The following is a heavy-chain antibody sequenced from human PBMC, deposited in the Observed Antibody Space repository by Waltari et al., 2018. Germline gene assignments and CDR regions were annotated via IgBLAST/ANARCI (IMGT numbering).Heavy chain of an antibody. Sequence: QVQLVQSGAEVKKPGASVKVSCKASGYTFTGYYMHWVRQAPGQGLEWMGWINPNSGGTNYAQKFQGRVTMTRDTSISTAYMELSRLRSDDTAVYYCARENSYYDFWSGYYQTYYYYGMDVWGQGTTVTVSS. CDR1: GYTFTGYY. CDR2: INPNSGGT. J-gene: IGHJ6*02. CDR3: ARENSYYDFWSGYYQTYYYYGMDV. D-gene: IGHD3-3*01. V-gene: IGHV1-2*02.